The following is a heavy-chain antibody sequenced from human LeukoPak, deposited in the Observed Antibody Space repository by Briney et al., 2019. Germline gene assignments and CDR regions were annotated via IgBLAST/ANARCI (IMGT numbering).Heavy chain of an antibody. D-gene: IGHD4-17*01. V-gene: IGHV3-7*01. J-gene: IGHJ4*02. Sequence: GGSLRLSCAASGFTFSTYWMSWVRQAPGKGLEWVANIQQDGNEKYYVDSVKGRFTISRDNAKNSLYLQMNSLRAEDTAVYYCARDLGDGDYGELRQYYFDYWGQGTLVTVSS. CDR1: GFTFSTYW. CDR3: ARDLGDGDYGELRQYYFDY. CDR2: IQQDGNEK.